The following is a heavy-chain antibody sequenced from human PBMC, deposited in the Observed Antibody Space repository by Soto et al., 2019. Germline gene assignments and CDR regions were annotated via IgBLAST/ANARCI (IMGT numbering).Heavy chain of an antibody. D-gene: IGHD1-1*01. Sequence: QVHLVQSGAEVKKPGASVKVSCQGSGYAFTTYGITLVRQAPGQGLEWMGWISAHNGNTNYAQKRQGRVTVTRDTSTSTAYRELRSLRYDDTAVYYCARWRYGDYWGQGAMVTFSS. CDR3: ARWRYGDY. J-gene: IGHJ4*02. CDR2: ISAHNGNT. V-gene: IGHV1-18*01. CDR1: GYAFTTYG.